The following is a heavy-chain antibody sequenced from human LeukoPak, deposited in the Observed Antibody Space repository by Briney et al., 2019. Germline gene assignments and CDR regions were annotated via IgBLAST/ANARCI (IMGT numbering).Heavy chain of an antibody. J-gene: IGHJ6*03. V-gene: IGHV3-7*01. CDR3: ARDSNNYYYYMDV. Sequence: GGSLRLSCAASGFTFSSYWMSWVRQAPGKGLEWVAKIKQDGSEKYYVDSVKGRFTISRDNAKNSLYLQMNSLRAEDTSVYYCARDSNNYYYYMDVWGKGTTVTVSS. D-gene: IGHD3-3*02. CDR1: GFTFSSYW. CDR2: IKQDGSEK.